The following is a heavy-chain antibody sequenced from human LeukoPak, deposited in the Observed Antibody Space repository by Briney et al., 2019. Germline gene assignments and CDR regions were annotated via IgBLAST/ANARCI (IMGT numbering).Heavy chain of an antibody. J-gene: IGHJ3*02. CDR1: GFTFRSYY. Sequence: GGSLRLSCAASGFTFRSYYMNWVRRAPGKGLEWVPSITTIITYIYYADSVKGRFTISRDNAKNSLYLQMNSLRAEDTAVYYCASRSGGYYSYAFDIWGQGTMVTVSS. CDR3: ASRSGGYYSYAFDI. D-gene: IGHD1-26*01. V-gene: IGHV3-21*01. CDR2: ITTIITYI.